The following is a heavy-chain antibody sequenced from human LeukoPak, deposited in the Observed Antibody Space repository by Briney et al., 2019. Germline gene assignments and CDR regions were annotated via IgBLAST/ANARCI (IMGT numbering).Heavy chain of an antibody. CDR3: ARETVPAIAAPRGLNY. J-gene: IGHJ4*02. D-gene: IGHD6-13*01. CDR1: GYTFTGYY. Sequence: GASVKVSCKASGYTFTGYYMHWVRQAPGQGLEWMGWINSNSGDTNYAQKFQGRVTMTRDTSISTAYMELSRLRSDDTAVYYCARETVPAIAAPRGLNYWGQGTLVTVSS. V-gene: IGHV1-2*02. CDR2: INSNSGDT.